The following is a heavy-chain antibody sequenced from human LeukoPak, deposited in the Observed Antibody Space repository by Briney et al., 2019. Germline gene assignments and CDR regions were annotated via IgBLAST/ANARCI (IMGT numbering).Heavy chain of an antibody. CDR1: GGSFSGYY. D-gene: IGHD1-26*01. Sequence: SETLSLTCAVYGGSFSGYYWSWIRQPAGKGLEWIGRIYTSGSTNYNPSLKSRVTISVDTSKNQFSLKLSSVTAADTAVYYCARGGSWTNYYYYMDVWGKGTTVTISS. J-gene: IGHJ6*03. CDR2: IYTSGST. CDR3: ARGGSWTNYYYYMDV. V-gene: IGHV4-59*10.